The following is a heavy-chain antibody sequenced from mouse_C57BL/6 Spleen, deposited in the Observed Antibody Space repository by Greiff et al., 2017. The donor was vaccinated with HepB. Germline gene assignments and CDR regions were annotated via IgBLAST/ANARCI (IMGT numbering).Heavy chain of an antibody. CDR3: AGVEGGYGEGHWYFDV. CDR1: GYTFTSYT. J-gene: IGHJ1*03. D-gene: IGHD2-2*01. Sequence: VQLQQSGAELARPGASVKMSCKASGYTFTSYTMHWVKQRPGQGLEWIGYINPSSGYTKYNQKFKDKATLTADKSSSTAYMQLSGLTSEDFAVYDWAGVEGGYGEGHWYFDVWGTGTTVTVSS. V-gene: IGHV1-4*01. CDR2: INPSSGYT.